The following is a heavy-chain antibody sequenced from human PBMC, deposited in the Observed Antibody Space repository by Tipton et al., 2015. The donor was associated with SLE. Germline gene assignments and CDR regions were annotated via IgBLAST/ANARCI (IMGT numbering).Heavy chain of an antibody. CDR3: ARGSLGYCSGGSCYSYGSFDF. CDR2: ISSSSSTI. J-gene: IGHJ2*01. Sequence: SGFTFSSYSMNWVRQTPGKGLEWVSYISSSSSTIYYADSVKGRFTISRDNAKNSLYLQMNSLRAEDTAGYYCARGSLGYCSGGSCYSYGSFDFWGRGTLVTVSS. D-gene: IGHD2-15*01. CDR1: GFTFSSYS. V-gene: IGHV3-48*01.